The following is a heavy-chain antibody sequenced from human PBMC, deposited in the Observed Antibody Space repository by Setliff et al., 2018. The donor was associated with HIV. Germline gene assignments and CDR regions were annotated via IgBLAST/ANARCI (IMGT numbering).Heavy chain of an antibody. CDR1: GGSIKSSSYY. J-gene: IGHJ1*01. D-gene: IGHD2-15*01. Sequence: SETLSLTCTVSGGSIKSSSYYWGWIRQPPGKGLEWIGSIYYSGKTNYNPSLKSRLKMSIDTSKNQFSLMLNSVTAADTAVYFCARDPYCSGDGCFRYYQHWGRGTLVTVSS. CDR2: IYYSGKT. V-gene: IGHV4-39*07. CDR3: ARDPYCSGDGCFRYYQH.